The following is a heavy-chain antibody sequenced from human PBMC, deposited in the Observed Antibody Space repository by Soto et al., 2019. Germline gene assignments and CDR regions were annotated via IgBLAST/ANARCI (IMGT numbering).Heavy chain of an antibody. Sequence: GGSLRLSCAASGFTFSSYAMSWVRQAPGKGLEWVSAISGSGGSTYYADSVKGRFTISRDNPKNPLYLQMNRPRAEDTAVYYCAKVGLMEYWSGGSCYTPYYMDVWGKGTTVTVSS. J-gene: IGHJ6*03. V-gene: IGHV3-23*01. D-gene: IGHD2-15*01. CDR2: ISGSGGST. CDR1: GFTFSSYA. CDR3: AKVGLMEYWSGGSCYTPYYMDV.